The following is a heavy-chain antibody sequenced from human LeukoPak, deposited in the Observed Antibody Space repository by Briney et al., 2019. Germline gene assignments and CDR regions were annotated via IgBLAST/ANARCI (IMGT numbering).Heavy chain of an antibody. CDR2: IYYSGST. Sequence: SETLSLTCTVSGGSIRSSSYYWGWIRQPPGKGLEWIGSIYYSGSTYYNPSLKSRVTISVDTSKNQFSLKLSSVTAADTAVYNCARYSMTTVTTYFDYWGQGTLVTVSS. CDR1: GGSIRSSSYY. J-gene: IGHJ4*02. CDR3: ARYSMTTVTTYFDY. V-gene: IGHV4-39*01. D-gene: IGHD4-17*01.